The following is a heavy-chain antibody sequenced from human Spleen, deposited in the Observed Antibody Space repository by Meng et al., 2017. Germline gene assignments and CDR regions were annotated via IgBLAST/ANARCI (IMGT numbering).Heavy chain of an antibody. D-gene: IGHD3-10*01. J-gene: IGHJ4*02. CDR3: ARGVSGSRIWDY. CDR1: GFTVSHNY. Sequence: GSLRLSCAASGFTVSHNYISWVRQAPGKGLEWIGSIYYSGSTYYNPSLKSRVTISVDTSKNQFSLKLSSVTAADTAVYYCARGVSGSRIWDYWGQGTLVTVSS. CDR2: IYYSGST. V-gene: IGHV4-39*07.